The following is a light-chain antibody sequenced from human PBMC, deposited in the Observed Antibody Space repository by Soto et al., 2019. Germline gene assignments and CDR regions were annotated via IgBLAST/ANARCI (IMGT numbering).Light chain of an antibody. J-gene: IGLJ1*01. Sequence: QSVPTQPASVSGSPGQSIAISCTGRSSDVGGYKYVSWYQQHPGKAPKLMIYDVSNRPSGVSDRFSGSKSGNTASLTISGLQSEDETDYYCSSYTSSNSYVFGTGTKVTVL. CDR1: SSDVGGYKY. CDR3: SSYTSSNSYV. V-gene: IGLV2-14*03. CDR2: DVS.